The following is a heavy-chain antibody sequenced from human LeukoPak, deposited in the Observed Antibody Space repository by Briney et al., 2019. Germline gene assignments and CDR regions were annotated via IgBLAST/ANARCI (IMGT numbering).Heavy chain of an antibody. CDR2: ISYDGSNK. V-gene: IGHV3-30*04. D-gene: IGHD3-22*01. CDR3: ARKTSHYYDRKYYFDY. Sequence: GGSLRLSCAASGFTFSSYAMHWVRQAPGRGLEWVAVISYDGSNKYYADSVKGRFTISRDNSKNTLYLQMNSLRAEDTAVYYCARKTSHYYDRKYYFDYWGQGTLVTVSS. J-gene: IGHJ4*02. CDR1: GFTFSSYA.